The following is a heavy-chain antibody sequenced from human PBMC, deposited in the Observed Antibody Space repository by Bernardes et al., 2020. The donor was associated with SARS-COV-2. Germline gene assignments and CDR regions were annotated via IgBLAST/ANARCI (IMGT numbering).Heavy chain of an antibody. J-gene: IGHJ6*02. Sequence: GGSLRLSCAASGFTFSSYSMNWVRQAPGKGLEWVSSISSSSSYIYYADSVKGRFTISRDNAKNSLYLQMNSLRAEDTAVYYCAREEVATIWNRYYGMDVWGQGTTVTVSS. CDR3: AREEVATIWNRYYGMDV. CDR2: ISSSSSYI. CDR1: GFTFSSYS. V-gene: IGHV3-21*01. D-gene: IGHD5-12*01.